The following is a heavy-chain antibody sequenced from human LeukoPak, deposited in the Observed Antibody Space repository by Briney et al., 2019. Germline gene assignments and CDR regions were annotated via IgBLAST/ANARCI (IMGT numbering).Heavy chain of an antibody. Sequence: TGGSLRLSCAASGFTFSSYWMHWVRQAPGKGLVWVSRINSDGSSTSYADSVKGRFTISRDNAKNTLYLQMNSLRAEDTAVYYCARVGPYCSSTSCSNWLDPWGQGTLVTVSS. CDR2: INSDGSST. J-gene: IGHJ5*02. D-gene: IGHD2-2*01. V-gene: IGHV3-74*01. CDR3: ARVGPYCSSTSCSNWLDP. CDR1: GFTFSSYW.